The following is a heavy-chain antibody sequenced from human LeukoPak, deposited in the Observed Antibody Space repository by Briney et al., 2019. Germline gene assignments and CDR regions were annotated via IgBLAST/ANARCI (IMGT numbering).Heavy chain of an antibody. Sequence: GGSLRLSCTASGCTFSNYAMSWVRQAPGKGLQWVSDIRASGDTTHYAESLKDRFTISRDNSKNTLYLQMNSLRAEDTAVYYCAKNFASAWNYYMDVWGKGTTVTVSS. CDR2: IRASGDTT. CDR3: AKNFASAWNYYMDV. V-gene: IGHV3-23*01. J-gene: IGHJ6*03. D-gene: IGHD6-19*01. CDR1: GCTFSNYA.